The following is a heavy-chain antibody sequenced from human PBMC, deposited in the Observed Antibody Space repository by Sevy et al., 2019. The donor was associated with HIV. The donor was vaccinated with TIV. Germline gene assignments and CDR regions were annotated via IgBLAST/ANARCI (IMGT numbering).Heavy chain of an antibody. CDR3: ARVSSDYDSSGQDDAFDI. Sequence: ASVKVSCKASGYTFTSYGISWVRQVPGQGLEWMGWISAYNGNTNYAQKLQGRVTMTTDTSTSTAYMELRSLRSDDTAVYYCARVSSDYDSSGQDDAFDIWGQGTMVTVSS. CDR2: ISAYNGNT. V-gene: IGHV1-18*01. D-gene: IGHD3-22*01. CDR1: GYTFTSYG. J-gene: IGHJ3*02.